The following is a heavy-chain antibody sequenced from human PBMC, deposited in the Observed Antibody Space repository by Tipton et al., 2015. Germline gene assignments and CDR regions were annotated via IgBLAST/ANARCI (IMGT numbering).Heavy chain of an antibody. D-gene: IGHD4-23*01. V-gene: IGHV4-59*07. J-gene: IGHJ4*02. CDR1: SDSISKYY. Sequence: TLSLTCTVSSDSISKYYWTWIRQPPGKELEWIGYIRYSGSTNYNPSLKSRVTISVDTSKTQFSLKMSSVTASDTAVYYCARARGRHGGLFDSWGQGILVTVSS. CDR2: IRYSGST. CDR3: ARARGRHGGLFDS.